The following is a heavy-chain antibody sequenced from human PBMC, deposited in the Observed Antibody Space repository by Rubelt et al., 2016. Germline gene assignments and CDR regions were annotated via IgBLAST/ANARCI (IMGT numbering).Heavy chain of an antibody. V-gene: IGHV3-7*01. CDR1: GFTFSSYG. J-gene: IGHJ3*02. CDR2: IKQDGSEK. CDR3: ARDLYCSSTSCLGAFDI. D-gene: IGHD2-2*01. Sequence: GRSLRLSCAASGFTFSSYGMHWVRQAPGKGLEWVANIKQDGSEKYYVDSVKDRFTISRDNAKNSLYLQMNSLRAEDTAVYYCARDLYCSSTSCLGAFDIWGQGTMVTVSS.